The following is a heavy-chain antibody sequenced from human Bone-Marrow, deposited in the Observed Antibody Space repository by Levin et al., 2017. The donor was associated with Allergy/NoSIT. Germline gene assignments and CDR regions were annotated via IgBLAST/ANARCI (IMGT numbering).Heavy chain of an antibody. CDR3: AKCKSGFGITLFGVGLDP. V-gene: IGHV4-38-2*01. Sequence: SQTLSLTCAVSGYSISNGYYWGWIRQPPGMGLEWIGSIYHSGNTYYNPSLKSRVTISLDTSKNQLSLKTTSVIAADTAVYYCAKCKSGFGITLFGVGLDPWGLGTLVTVSS. J-gene: IGHJ5*02. D-gene: IGHD3-3*01. CDR2: IYHSGNT. CDR1: GYSISNGYY.